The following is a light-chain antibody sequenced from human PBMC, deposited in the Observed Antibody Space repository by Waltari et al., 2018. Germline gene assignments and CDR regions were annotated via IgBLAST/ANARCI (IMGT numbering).Light chain of an antibody. CDR3: QQYGSSSIT. Sequence: EIVLTQSPGTLSLSPGERVTLSCRANANIRSSYLAWYQQKPGQAPRLLIYGASSRASDIPDRFSGRGSGRGFTLSISSLEPEDSAVYFCQQYGSSSITFGQGTRLEIK. J-gene: IGKJ5*01. V-gene: IGKV3-20*01. CDR1: ANIRSSY. CDR2: GAS.